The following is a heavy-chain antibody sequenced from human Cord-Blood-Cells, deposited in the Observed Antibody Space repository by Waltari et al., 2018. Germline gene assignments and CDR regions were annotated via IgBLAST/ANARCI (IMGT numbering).Heavy chain of an antibody. CDR1: GGSFSGYY. V-gene: IGHV4-34*01. CDR3: ARASYDFWSGYYYYYYYGMDV. CDR2: INHSGST. Sequence: QVQLQQWGAGLLKPSETLSLTCAVYGGSFSGYYWSWIRQPPGKGLEWIGEINHSGSTNYNPSLKSRVTISVDTSKNQFSLKLGSVTAADTAVYYCARASYDFWSGYYYYYYYGMDVWGQGTTVTVSS. J-gene: IGHJ6*02. D-gene: IGHD3-3*01.